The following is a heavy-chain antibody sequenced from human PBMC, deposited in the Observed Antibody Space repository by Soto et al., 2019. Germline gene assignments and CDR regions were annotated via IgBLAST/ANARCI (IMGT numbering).Heavy chain of an antibody. CDR2: IYPGDSDT. D-gene: IGHD5-12*01. CDR1: GYSFTSYW. Sequence: GESLKIFCKGSGYSFTSYWIGWVRQMPGKGLEWMGIIYPGDSDTRYSPSFQGQVTISADKSISTAYLQWSSLKASDTAMYYCASTREMATGGVPHWGQGTLVTVSS. J-gene: IGHJ1*01. CDR3: ASTREMATGGVPH. V-gene: IGHV5-51*01.